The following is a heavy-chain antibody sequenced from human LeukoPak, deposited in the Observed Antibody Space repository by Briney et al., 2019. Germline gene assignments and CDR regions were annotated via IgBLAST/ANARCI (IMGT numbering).Heavy chain of an antibody. Sequence: PGGSLRLSCAASGFTFSSYSMNWVRQAPGKGLEWVSSISSSSSYIYYADSMKGRFTISRDNAKNSLYLQMNSLRAEDTAVYYCARAPYYYDSGTIDYWGQGTLVTVSS. CDR1: GFTFSSYS. J-gene: IGHJ4*02. CDR2: ISSSSSYI. D-gene: IGHD3-22*01. V-gene: IGHV3-21*01. CDR3: ARAPYYYDSGTIDY.